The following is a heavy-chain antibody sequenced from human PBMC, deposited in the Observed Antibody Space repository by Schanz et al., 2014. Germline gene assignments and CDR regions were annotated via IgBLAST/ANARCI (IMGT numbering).Heavy chain of an antibody. CDR1: GFTFGDYP. CDR2: ISNDGNSQ. V-gene: IGHV3-30*04. D-gene: IGHD3-9*01. J-gene: IGHJ2*01. Sequence: QERLVESGGGVVQPGKSLRLSCAGSGFTFGDYPMHWVRQAPGKGLEWVAVISNDGNSQYYADSVKGRFTISRDNSKNTVYLQMNSLRVEDTAIYYCARTSQAGWVPIFYWNFDLWGRGALVTVSS. CDR3: ARTSQAGWVPIFYWNFDL.